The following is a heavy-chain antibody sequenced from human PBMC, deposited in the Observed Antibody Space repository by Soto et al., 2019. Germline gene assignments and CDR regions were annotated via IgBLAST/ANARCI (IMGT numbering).Heavy chain of an antibody. J-gene: IGHJ4*02. Sequence: VQLFASGGGSARPGGSLRLSCTASGFTFTSYGMGWVRQAPGKGLQWVSTIRGDGGQTHYTDSVKGRFSLSRDNSKNTLYLQMDSLRAEDTAMYFCARDVGLDSDDFFAYWGQGTQVPVSS. CDR2: IRGDGGQT. CDR3: ARDVGLDSDDFFAY. D-gene: IGHD3-9*01. CDR1: GFTFTSYG. V-gene: IGHV3-23*01.